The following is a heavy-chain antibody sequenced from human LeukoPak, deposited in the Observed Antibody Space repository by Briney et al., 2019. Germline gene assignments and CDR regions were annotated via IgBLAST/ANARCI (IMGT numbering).Heavy chain of an antibody. D-gene: IGHD3-16*01. Sequence: SETLSLTCSVSGVSVTNYYWSWVRQPAGKRLEWIGRNYPTGDTIYNPSLKSRVTMSVDMSKNYLSLKLTSVTAADAAVYYCARDLTARGSFDYWGQGILVSVSS. J-gene: IGHJ4*02. CDR3: ARDLTARGSFDY. V-gene: IGHV4-4*07. CDR2: NYPTGDT. CDR1: GVSVTNYY.